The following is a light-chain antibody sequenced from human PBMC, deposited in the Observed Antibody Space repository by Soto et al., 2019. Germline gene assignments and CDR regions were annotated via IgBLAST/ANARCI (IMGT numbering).Light chain of an antibody. CDR3: QQRSNWPPVLT. V-gene: IGKV3-11*01. CDR1: QGVSSY. J-gene: IGKJ4*01. CDR2: DAS. Sequence: EIVLTQSPAPLSSSAGERATLSCRASQGVSSYLAWYQQKPGQAPRLLIYDASNRATGIPARFSGSGSGTDFTLTISSLEPEDFAVYYCQQRSNWPPVLTFGGGTKVEIK.